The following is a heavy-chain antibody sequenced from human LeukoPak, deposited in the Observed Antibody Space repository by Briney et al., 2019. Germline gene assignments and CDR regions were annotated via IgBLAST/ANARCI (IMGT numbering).Heavy chain of an antibody. J-gene: IGHJ4*02. Sequence: GGSLRLSCAASGFNFSNYAMTWVRQAPGKGLEWVSTVNSNDRPYYADSVKGRFTISRDNSKNTLYLQMNTLRVEDTALYYCAKARAGVVEAAINYWGQGNLVTVSP. CDR2: VNSNDRP. CDR1: GFNFSNYA. V-gene: IGHV3-23*01. D-gene: IGHD2-15*01. CDR3: AKARAGVVEAAINY.